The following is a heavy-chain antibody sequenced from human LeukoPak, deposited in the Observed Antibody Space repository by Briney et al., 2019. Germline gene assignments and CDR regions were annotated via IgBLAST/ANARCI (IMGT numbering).Heavy chain of an antibody. CDR1: GFTFSSYA. Sequence: GASLRLSCAASGFTFSSYAMSWVRQAPGEGLEWVSAISGSGGSTYYADSVKGRFTISRDNSKNTLYLQMNSLRAEDTAVYYCTSTSGWYPRFDYWGQGTLVTVSS. CDR2: ISGSGGST. J-gene: IGHJ4*02. V-gene: IGHV3-23*01. CDR3: TSTSGWYPRFDY. D-gene: IGHD6-19*01.